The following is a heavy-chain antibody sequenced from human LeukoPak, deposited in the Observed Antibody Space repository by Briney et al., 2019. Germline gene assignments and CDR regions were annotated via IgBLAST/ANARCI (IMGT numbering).Heavy chain of an antibody. CDR3: ARQIEGGYHAFDI. Sequence: GGSLRLSCAASGFSFSHYWMHWVRLAPGKGLVWVSRISRDGSSTIYADSVKGRFTISRDNARDTLYLQMSSLRAEDTAVYYCARQIEGGYHAFDIWGQGTMVPVSS. J-gene: IGHJ3*02. CDR2: ISRDGSST. CDR1: GFSFSHYW. D-gene: IGHD3-16*02. V-gene: IGHV3-74*01.